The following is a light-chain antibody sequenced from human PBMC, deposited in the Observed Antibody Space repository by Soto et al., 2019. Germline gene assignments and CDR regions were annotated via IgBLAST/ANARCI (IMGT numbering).Light chain of an antibody. V-gene: IGLV2-8*01. Sequence: QSALTQPSSASGSPGQSVTISCTGTSSDVGGYNYVSWYQQHPGKAPKLMIYEVSKRPSGVPDRFSGSKSGNTASLTVSGLHAEDEADYYCNSYAGSNNWVFGGGTKLTVL. CDR3: NSYAGSNNWV. CDR1: SSDVGGYNY. J-gene: IGLJ3*02. CDR2: EVS.